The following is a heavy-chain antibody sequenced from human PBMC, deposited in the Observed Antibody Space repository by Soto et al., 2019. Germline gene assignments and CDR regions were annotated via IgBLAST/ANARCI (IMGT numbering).Heavy chain of an antibody. CDR1: GFTFSSYA. V-gene: IGHV1-69*05. CDR2: IIPIFGTA. CDR3: ARGVGSGTYYSQYNWFDT. Sequence: SLKVSCNTSGFTFSSYAISCVRQSTGRGLELMGGIIPIFGTANHAQKLQGRVTMTTDTSTSTAYMELRSLRSDDTAVYYCARGVGSGTYYSQYNWFDTWGQGTLVTVSS. D-gene: IGHD3-10*01. J-gene: IGHJ5*02.